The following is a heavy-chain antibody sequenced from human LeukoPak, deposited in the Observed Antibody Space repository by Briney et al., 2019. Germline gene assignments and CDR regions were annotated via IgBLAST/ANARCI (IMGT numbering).Heavy chain of an antibody. CDR2: ISAYNGNT. V-gene: IGHV1-18*01. CDR1: GYTFTSYG. CDR3: ARGLEWLTRRHTWFDP. J-gene: IGHJ5*02. Sequence: GASVTVSCKASGYTFTSYGISWVPQAPGQGLEWMGWISAYNGNTNYAQKLQGRVTMTTDTSTSTAYMELRSLRSDDTAVYHCARGLEWLTRRHTWFDPWGQGTLVTVSS. D-gene: IGHD3-3*01.